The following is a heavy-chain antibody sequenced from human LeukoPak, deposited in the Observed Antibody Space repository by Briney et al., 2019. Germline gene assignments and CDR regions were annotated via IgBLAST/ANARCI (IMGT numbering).Heavy chain of an antibody. Sequence: SETLSLTCTVSSGSISSSSYYWGWIRQPPGKGLEWIGSIYYSGSTYYNPSLRSRVTISVDTSKNQFSLKLSSVTAADTAVYYCAREHEPEGYYYDSSGYYFDYWGQGTLVTVSS. D-gene: IGHD3-22*01. J-gene: IGHJ4*02. CDR1: SGSISSSSYY. CDR3: AREHEPEGYYYDSSGYYFDY. V-gene: IGHV4-39*07. CDR2: IYYSGST.